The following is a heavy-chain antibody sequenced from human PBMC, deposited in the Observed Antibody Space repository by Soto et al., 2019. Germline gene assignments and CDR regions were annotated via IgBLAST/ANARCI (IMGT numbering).Heavy chain of an antibody. CDR3: ARCLKGLLWFGEFHDY. V-gene: IGHV4-31*03. D-gene: IGHD3-10*01. CDR1: GGSISSGGYY. Sequence: PSETLSLTCTVSGGSISSGGYYWSWIRQHPGKGLEWIGYIYYSGSTYYNPSLKSRVTISVDTSKNQFSLKLSSVTAADTAVYYCARCLKGLLWFGEFHDYWGQGTLVTVSS. J-gene: IGHJ4*02. CDR2: IYYSGST.